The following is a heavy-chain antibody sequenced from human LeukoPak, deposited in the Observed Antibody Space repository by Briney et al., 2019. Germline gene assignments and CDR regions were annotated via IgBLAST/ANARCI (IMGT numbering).Heavy chain of an antibody. D-gene: IGHD3-22*01. V-gene: IGHV1-46*01. CDR3: ARDKSITMIVVAPGYMDV. Sequence: AASVKVSCKASGYTFTGYYMHWVRQAPGQGLEWMGIINPSGGSTSYAQKFQGRVTMTRDMSTSTVYMELSSLRSEDTAVYYRARDKSITMIVVAPGYMDVWGKGTTVTVSS. J-gene: IGHJ6*03. CDR2: INPSGGST. CDR1: GYTFTGYY.